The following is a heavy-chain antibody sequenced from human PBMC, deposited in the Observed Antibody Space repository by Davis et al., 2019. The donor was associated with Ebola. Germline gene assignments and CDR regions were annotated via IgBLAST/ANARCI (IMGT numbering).Heavy chain of an antibody. CDR2: ICGSGGGT. CDR3: ATSESFYDYHAYLDY. J-gene: IGHJ4*02. D-gene: IGHD5-12*01. CDR1: GFTFSNYG. Sequence: GESLKISCAASGFTFSNYGMSWVRQAPGKGLEWVSSICGSGGGTYYADSVKGRFLISRDNAKNSLYLQMNSLRAEDTAVYYCATSESFYDYHAYLDYWGQGALVTVSS. V-gene: IGHV3-23*01.